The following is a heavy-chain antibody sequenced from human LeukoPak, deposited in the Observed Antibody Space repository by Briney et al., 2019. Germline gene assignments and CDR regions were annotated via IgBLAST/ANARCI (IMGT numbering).Heavy chain of an antibody. D-gene: IGHD3-10*01. V-gene: IGHV1-2*06. CDR1: GQSLTGYF. CDR3: ARLGLHGSGTYYFFDY. Sequence: ASVKVSCKASGQSLTGYFIHWVRQAPGQGLEWVGRIDPNTGDTIYAQNFLGRVTVTSATSISTAYMELSRLTSDDTAVYFCARLGLHGSGTYYFFDYWGQGTLVTVSS. J-gene: IGHJ4*02. CDR2: IDPNTGDT.